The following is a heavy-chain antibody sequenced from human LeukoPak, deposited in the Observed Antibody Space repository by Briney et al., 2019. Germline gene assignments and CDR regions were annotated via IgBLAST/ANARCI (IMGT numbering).Heavy chain of an antibody. J-gene: IGHJ6*02. Sequence: PGGSLRLSCAASGFTFSSYGMHWVRQAPGKGLEWVAVISYDGSDKYSADSVKGRFTISRDNPKNTLYLQMNSLRAEDTAVYYCAKDGTHGSGMYYGMDVWGQGTTVTVPS. CDR1: GFTFSSYG. CDR3: AKDGTHGSGMYYGMDV. V-gene: IGHV3-30*18. D-gene: IGHD3-10*01. CDR2: ISYDGSDK.